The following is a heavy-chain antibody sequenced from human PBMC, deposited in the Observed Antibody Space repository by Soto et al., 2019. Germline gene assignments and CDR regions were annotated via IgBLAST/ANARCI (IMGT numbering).Heavy chain of an antibody. V-gene: IGHV3-23*01. CDR3: AKDGLGAYSYGSYYFDY. CDR2: ISTSGGST. Sequence: EVLLLESGGGLVQPGGSLRLSCAASGFTFSSYAMSWVRQAPGKGLEWVSTISTSGGSTYYADSVKGRFTISRDNSKNTLYLQMNSLRAEDTAVYYCAKDGLGAYSYGSYYFDYWGQGTLVTVSS. D-gene: IGHD5-18*01. CDR1: GFTFSSYA. J-gene: IGHJ4*02.